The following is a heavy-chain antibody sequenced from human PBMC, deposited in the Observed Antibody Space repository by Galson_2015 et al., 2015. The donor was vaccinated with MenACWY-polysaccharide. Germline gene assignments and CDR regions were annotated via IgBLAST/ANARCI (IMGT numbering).Heavy chain of an antibody. Sequence: SLRLSCAASGFTFSAYSMTWVRQAPGKGLEWVSYISGDSRTIFYAESMKGRFTISRDHAGNSLYLQMNSLRNEDTALYYCARDSGTAGADDFWGQGTLVTVSS. CDR1: GFTFSAYS. CDR2: ISGDSRTI. J-gene: IGHJ4*02. V-gene: IGHV3-48*02. CDR3: ARDSGTAGADDF. D-gene: IGHD6-13*01.